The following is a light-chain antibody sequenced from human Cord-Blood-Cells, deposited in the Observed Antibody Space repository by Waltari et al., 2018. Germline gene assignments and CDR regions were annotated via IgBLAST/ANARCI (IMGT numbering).Light chain of an antibody. V-gene: IGLV2-14*01. J-gene: IGLJ3*02. CDR1: SSDVGGYNY. CDR3: SSYTSSSTLV. Sequence: HSALTQPASVSGSPGQPITISCPRTSSDVGGYNYLSWYQQHPGKAPKLMIYDVTNRPSGVSNRFSGSKSGNTASLTISGLQAEDEADYYCSSYTSSSTLVFGGGTKLTVL. CDR2: DVT.